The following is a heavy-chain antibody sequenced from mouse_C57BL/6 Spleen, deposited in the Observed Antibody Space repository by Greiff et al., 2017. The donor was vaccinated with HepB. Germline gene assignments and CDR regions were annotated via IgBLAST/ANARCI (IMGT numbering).Heavy chain of an antibody. CDR2: INPGSGGT. CDR3: AGDYDGYWYFDV. D-gene: IGHD2-4*01. J-gene: IGHJ1*03. V-gene: IGHV1-54*01. Sequence: VQLQQSGAELVRPGTSVKVSCKASGYAFTNYLIEWVKQRPGQGLEWIGVINPGSGGTNYNEKFKGKATLTADKSSSTAYMQLSSLTSEDSAVYFCAGDYDGYWYFDVWGTGTTVTVSS. CDR1: GYAFTNYL.